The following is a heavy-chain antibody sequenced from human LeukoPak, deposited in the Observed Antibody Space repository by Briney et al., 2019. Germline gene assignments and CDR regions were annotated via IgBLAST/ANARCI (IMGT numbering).Heavy chain of an antibody. CDR3: AGINDYGDPTGAFDI. CDR1: GFTFSSYA. V-gene: IGHV3-23*01. Sequence: PGGSLRLSCAASGFTFSSYAMSWVRQAPGKGLEWVSAISGSGGSTYYADSVKGRFTISRDNAKNSLFLQMNSLRAEDTAVYYCAGINDYGDPTGAFDIWGQGTMVTVSS. CDR2: ISGSGGST. D-gene: IGHD4-17*01. J-gene: IGHJ3*02.